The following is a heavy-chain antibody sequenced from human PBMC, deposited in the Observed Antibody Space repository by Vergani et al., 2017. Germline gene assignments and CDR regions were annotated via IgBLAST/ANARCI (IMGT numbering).Heavy chain of an antibody. Sequence: QVQLVQSGAEVKKPGASVKVSRKASGYTFTSYAMHWVRQAPGQRLEWMGWINTGNGNTKYSQKFQGRVTITRDTSASTAYMELSSLRSEDTAVYYCARVGGIAVAGTITYWGQGTLVTVSS. CDR3: ARVGGIAVAGTITY. J-gene: IGHJ4*02. D-gene: IGHD6-19*01. CDR2: INTGNGNT. V-gene: IGHV1-3*04. CDR1: GYTFTSYA.